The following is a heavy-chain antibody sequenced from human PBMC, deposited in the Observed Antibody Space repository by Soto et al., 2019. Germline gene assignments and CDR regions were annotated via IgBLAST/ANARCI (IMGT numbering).Heavy chain of an antibody. V-gene: IGHV3-74*01. CDR2: IESDGSSP. CDR1: GFTFSGYW. CDR3: AKSNWFDP. J-gene: IGHJ5*02. Sequence: GGSLRLSCAASGFTFSGYWMHWVRQAPGKGLVWVSRIESDGSSPIYADSVKGRFTISRDNAKNTLYLQMNSLRAEDTAVYYCAKSNWFDPWGQETLVTVSS.